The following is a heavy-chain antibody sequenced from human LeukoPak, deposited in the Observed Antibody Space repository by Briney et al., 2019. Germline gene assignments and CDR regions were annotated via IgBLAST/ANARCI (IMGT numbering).Heavy chain of an antibody. Sequence: GGSLRLSCAASGFTFSNAWMNWVRQAPGKGLEWVGRIKSKSDGGTTDYAAPVKGRFTISRGDSKNTLFLQMNSLKTEDTAVYYCTTDRGLYDSSGYYYFATDIWGQGTMVTVSS. CDR1: GFTFSNAW. CDR2: IKSKSDGGTT. D-gene: IGHD3-22*01. V-gene: IGHV3-15*01. J-gene: IGHJ3*02. CDR3: TTDRGLYDSSGYYYFATDI.